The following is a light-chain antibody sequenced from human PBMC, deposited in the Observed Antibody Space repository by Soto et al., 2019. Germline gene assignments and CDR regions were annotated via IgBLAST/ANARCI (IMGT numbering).Light chain of an antibody. Sequence: EIVLTQSPGTLSLSPGERATLSCRASQSVRSGYLAWYQQKPGQAPRLLIYGASSRATGIPDRCSGSGSGTDFTLTISRLEPEDFAVYYCQQYGGSLTYTFVQGTKLEI. CDR2: GAS. J-gene: IGKJ2*01. CDR3: QQYGGSLTYT. CDR1: QSVRSGY. V-gene: IGKV3-20*01.